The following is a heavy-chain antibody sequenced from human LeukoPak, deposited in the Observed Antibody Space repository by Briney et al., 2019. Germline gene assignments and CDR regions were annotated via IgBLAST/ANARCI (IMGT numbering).Heavy chain of an antibody. CDR3: ARGTHYDILTGHDAFDI. D-gene: IGHD3-9*01. CDR1: GFTFSSYA. J-gene: IGHJ3*02. Sequence: GGSLRLSCAASGFTFSSYAMHWVRQAPGKGLEWVAVISYDGSNKYYADSVKGRFTISRDNSKNTLYLQMNSLRGEDTAVYYCARGTHYDILTGHDAFDIWGQGTMVTVSS. V-gene: IGHV3-30*04. CDR2: ISYDGSNK.